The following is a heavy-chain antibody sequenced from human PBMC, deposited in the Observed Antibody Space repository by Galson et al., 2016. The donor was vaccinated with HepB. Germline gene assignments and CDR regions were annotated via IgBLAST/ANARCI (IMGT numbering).Heavy chain of an antibody. CDR1: GFSFRGHS. Sequence: SLRLSCAASGFSFRGHSMNWVRQAPGKGLEWVSYIDSSSETKHYADSVKGRFTISRDNAKNSLYLQMNSLRAEDTAVYYCARDRSTVDIVAKVYHYYGMDVWGQGTPVTVSS. V-gene: IGHV3-48*04. J-gene: IGHJ6*02. CDR3: ARDRSTVDIVAKVYHYYGMDV. D-gene: IGHD5-12*01. CDR2: IDSSSETK.